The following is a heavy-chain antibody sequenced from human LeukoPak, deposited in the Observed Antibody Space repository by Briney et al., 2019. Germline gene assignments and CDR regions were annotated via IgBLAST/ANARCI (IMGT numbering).Heavy chain of an antibody. CDR3: ARLSTYYYDSSGYYYVRYFDY. J-gene: IGHJ4*02. D-gene: IGHD3-22*01. CDR1: GGSISSSSYY. CDR2: IYYSGST. Sequence: SETLSLTCTVSGGSISSSSYYWGWIRQPPGKGLEWIGSIYYSGSTYYNPSLKSRVTISVDTSKNQFSLKLSSVTAADTAVYYCARLSTYYYDSSGYYYVRYFDYWGQGTLVTVSS. V-gene: IGHV4-39*01.